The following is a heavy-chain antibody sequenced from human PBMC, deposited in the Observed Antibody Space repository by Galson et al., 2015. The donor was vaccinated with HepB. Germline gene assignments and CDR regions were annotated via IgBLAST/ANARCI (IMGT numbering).Heavy chain of an antibody. D-gene: IGHD3-9*01. CDR2: IIPILGIA. J-gene: IGHJ4*02. CDR1: GGTFSSYT. V-gene: IGHV1-69*02. Sequence: SVKVSCKASGGTFSSYTISWVRQAPGQGLEWMGRIIPILGIANYAQKFQGRVTITADKSTSTAYMELSSLRSEDTAVYYCATSVRYFDWLAEDWGQGTLVTVSS. CDR3: ATSVRYFDWLAED.